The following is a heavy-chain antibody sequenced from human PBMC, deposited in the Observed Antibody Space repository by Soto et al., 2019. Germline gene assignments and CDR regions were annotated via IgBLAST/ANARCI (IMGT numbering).Heavy chain of an antibody. CDR1: GFTFSSYG. Sequence: QVQLVESGGGVVQPGRSLRLSCAASGFTFSSYGMHWVRQAPGKGLEWVAVIWYNGSNKYYADSVKGRFTISRDNSKNTLYLQMNSLRAEDTAVYYCASGDYYDSSGYSGYWGQGTLVTVSS. J-gene: IGHJ4*02. V-gene: IGHV3-33*01. D-gene: IGHD3-22*01. CDR3: ASGDYYDSSGYSGY. CDR2: IWYNGSNK.